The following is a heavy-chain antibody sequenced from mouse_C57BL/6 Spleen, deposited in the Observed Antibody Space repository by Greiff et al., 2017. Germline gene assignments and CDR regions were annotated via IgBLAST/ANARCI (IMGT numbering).Heavy chain of an antibody. D-gene: IGHD4-1*01. CDR1: GFTFSNYW. Sequence: EVKLVESGGGLVQPGGSMKLSCVASGFTFSNYWMNWVRQSPEKGLEWVAQIRLKSDNYATHYAESVKGRFTISRNDSKSSVYLQMNNLRAEDTGIYYYKTWALYAMDYWGQGTSVTVSS. J-gene: IGHJ4*01. CDR2: IRLKSDNYAT. V-gene: IGHV6-3*01. CDR3: KTWALYAMDY.